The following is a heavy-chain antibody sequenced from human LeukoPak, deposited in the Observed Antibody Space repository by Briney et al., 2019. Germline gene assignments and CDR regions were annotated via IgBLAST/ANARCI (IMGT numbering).Heavy chain of an antibody. CDR3: ARTRFRGSTSTYWFDP. CDR1: GYTFTGYY. J-gene: IGHJ5*02. D-gene: IGHD2-2*01. Sequence: GASVKVSCKASGYTFTGYYMHWVRQAPGRGLEWMGWINPNSGGTNYAQKFQGRVTMTRDTSISTAYMELSRLRSDDTAVYYCARTRFRGSTSTYWFDPWGQGTLVTVSS. CDR2: INPNSGGT. V-gene: IGHV1-2*02.